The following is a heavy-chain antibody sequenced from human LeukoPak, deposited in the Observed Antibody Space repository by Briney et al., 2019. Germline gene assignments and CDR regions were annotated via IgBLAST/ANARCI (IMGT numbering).Heavy chain of an antibody. Sequence: PGGSLRLSCAASGFTFSSYWMHWVRQAPGKGLVWVSRINSDGSSTSYADSVKGRFTISRDNAKNTLYLRMNSLRAEDTAVYYCARGEGGLYYYYYMDVWGKGTTVTVSS. CDR3: ARGEGGLYYYYYMDV. D-gene: IGHD2-15*01. CDR1: GFTFSSYW. CDR2: INSDGSST. J-gene: IGHJ6*03. V-gene: IGHV3-74*01.